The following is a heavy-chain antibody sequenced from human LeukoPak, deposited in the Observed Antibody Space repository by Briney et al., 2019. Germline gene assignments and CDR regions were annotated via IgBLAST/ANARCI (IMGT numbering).Heavy chain of an antibody. CDR3: ARYTVTTTKRFDY. V-gene: IGHV3-33*01. CDR2: IWYDGSNK. CDR1: GFTFSSYA. Sequence: GGSLRLSCAASGFTFSSYAMHWVRRAPGKGLEWVAVIWYDGSNKYYGDSVKGRFTISRDNSKNTLYLQMNSLRAEDTAVYYCARYTVTTTKRFDYWGQGTLVTVSS. D-gene: IGHD4-17*01. J-gene: IGHJ4*02.